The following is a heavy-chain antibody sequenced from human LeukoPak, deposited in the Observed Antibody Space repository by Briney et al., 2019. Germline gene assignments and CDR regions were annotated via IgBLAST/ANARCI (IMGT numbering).Heavy chain of an antibody. Sequence: ASVKVSCKASGYTFTSYGISWVRQAPGQGLEWMGWISAYNGNTNYAQKLQGRVTMTTDTSTSTAYVELRSLRSDDTAVYYCARDLGYSSSSYYFDYWGQGTLVTVSS. CDR1: GYTFTSYG. CDR3: ARDLGYSSSSYYFDY. J-gene: IGHJ4*02. V-gene: IGHV1-18*01. CDR2: ISAYNGNT. D-gene: IGHD6-6*01.